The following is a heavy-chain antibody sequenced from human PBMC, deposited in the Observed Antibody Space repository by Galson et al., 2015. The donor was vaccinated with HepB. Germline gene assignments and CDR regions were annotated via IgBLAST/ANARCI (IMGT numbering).Heavy chain of an antibody. CDR2: IWYDGSYK. V-gene: IGHV3-33*01. J-gene: IGHJ4*02. CDR1: GFTLSSYG. Sequence: SLRLSCAASGFTLSSYGMHWVRQAPGKGLEWVAIIWYDGSYKYYADSVKGRFTISREDSQNTLYLQMIRLRAEDTAVYYCARLSLGGGFDYWGQGTLVTVSS. D-gene: IGHD3-16*01. CDR3: ARLSLGGGFDY.